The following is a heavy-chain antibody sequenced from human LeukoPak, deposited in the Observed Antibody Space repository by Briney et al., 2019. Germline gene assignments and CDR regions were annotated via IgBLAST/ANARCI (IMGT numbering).Heavy chain of an antibody. CDR2: ISAYNGNT. D-gene: IGHD3-16*02. CDR1: GYTFTSYG. Sequence: ASVKVSCKASGYTFTSYGISWVRQAPGQGLEWMGWISAYNGNTTYAQKLQGRVTMTTDTSTSTAYMELRSLRSDDTAVYYCARDITFGGVIDLDYWGQGTLVTVSS. CDR3: ARDITFGGVIDLDY. V-gene: IGHV1-18*01. J-gene: IGHJ4*02.